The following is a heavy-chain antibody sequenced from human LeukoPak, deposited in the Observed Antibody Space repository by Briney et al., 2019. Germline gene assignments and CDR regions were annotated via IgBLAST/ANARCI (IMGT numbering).Heavy chain of an antibody. Sequence: SETLSLTCTVSGGSISSSSYYWGWIRQPPGKGLEWIGSIYYSGSTYYNPSLKSRVTISVDTSKNQFSLKLSSVTAADTAVYYCGKHKNLGFSIFGGVYYYYRDVGGKGPRVPFP. V-gene: IGHV4-39*01. CDR2: IYYSGST. CDR1: GGSISSSSYY. CDR3: GKHKNLGFSIFGGVYYYYRDV. D-gene: IGHD3-3*01. J-gene: IGHJ6*03.